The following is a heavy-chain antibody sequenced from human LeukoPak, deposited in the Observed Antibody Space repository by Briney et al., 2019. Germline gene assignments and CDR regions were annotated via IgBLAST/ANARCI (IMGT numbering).Heavy chain of an antibody. Sequence: SETLSLTCAVYGGSFSGYYWSWIRQPPGKGLEWIGEINHSGSTNYNPSLKSRVTISVDTSKNQFSLKLSSVTAADTAVYYCARHERDIVVVPAAGFDYWGQGTLVTVSS. CDR1: GGSFSGYY. CDR2: INHSGST. J-gene: IGHJ4*02. D-gene: IGHD2-2*01. CDR3: ARHERDIVVVPAAGFDY. V-gene: IGHV4-34*01.